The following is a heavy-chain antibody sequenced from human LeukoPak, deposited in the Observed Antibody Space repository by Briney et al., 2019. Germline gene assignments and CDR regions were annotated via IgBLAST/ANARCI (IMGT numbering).Heavy chain of an antibody. J-gene: IGHJ4*02. Sequence: AASVKVSCKASGYTFTGYYMHWVRQAPGQGLEWMGRINPNSGGTNYAQKFQGRVTMTRDTSISTAYMELSRLRSDDTAVYYCARDYYGSGSYPYWGQGTLVTVSS. CDR1: GYTFTGYY. D-gene: IGHD3-10*01. CDR3: ARDYYGSGSYPY. V-gene: IGHV1-2*06. CDR2: INPNSGGT.